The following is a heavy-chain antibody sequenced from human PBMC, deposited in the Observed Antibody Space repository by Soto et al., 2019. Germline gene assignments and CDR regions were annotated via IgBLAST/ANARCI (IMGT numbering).Heavy chain of an antibody. CDR2: IIPIFGTA. D-gene: IGHD2-2*01. Sequence: QVQLVQSGAEVKKPGSSVKVSCKASGGTFSSYAISWVRQAPGQGLEWMGGIIPIFGTANYAQKFQGRVMTTADESTSTAYMELSSLRSEDTAVYYCASFSGYCSSTSCYVDYYGMDVWGQGTTVTVSS. CDR1: GGTFSSYA. J-gene: IGHJ6*02. V-gene: IGHV1-69*01. CDR3: ASFSGYCSSTSCYVDYYGMDV.